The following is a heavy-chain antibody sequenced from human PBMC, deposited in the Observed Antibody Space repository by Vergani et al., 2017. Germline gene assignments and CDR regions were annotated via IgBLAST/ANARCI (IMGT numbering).Heavy chain of an antibody. CDR2: IWHDGGNK. Sequence: QVQLVESGGGVVQPGRSLRLSCVMSGFTVTNYAIFWVRQAPGKGLEGVSVIWHDGGNKHFADSVAGRFAISRDDSKKTVYLAMTNLRAEDTALYYCVRDRYEGTSPYNGRLLGHWGQGTLVTVSS. D-gene: IGHD1-1*01. CDR1: GFTVTNYA. V-gene: IGHV3-33*01. J-gene: IGHJ4*02. CDR3: VRDRYEGTSPYNGRLLGH.